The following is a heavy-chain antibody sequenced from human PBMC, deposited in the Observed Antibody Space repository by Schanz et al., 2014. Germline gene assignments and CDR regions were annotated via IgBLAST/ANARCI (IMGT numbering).Heavy chain of an antibody. V-gene: IGHV3-30*03. Sequence: VQLVESGGGVVRPGGSLRLSCAASGFTFSNYGLVWVRQAPGKGLEWLAVISYDGSDKFHADSVKGRFTISRDNSKNSLYLQMNSLRAEDTGMYYCARGDPVAGLDYWGRGTLVTVSS. CDR2: ISYDGSDK. J-gene: IGHJ4*02. CDR3: ARGDPVAGLDY. CDR1: GFTFSNYG.